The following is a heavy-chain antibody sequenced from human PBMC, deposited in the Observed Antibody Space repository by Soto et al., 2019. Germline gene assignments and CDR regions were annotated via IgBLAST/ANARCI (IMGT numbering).Heavy chain of an antibody. J-gene: IGHJ4*02. Sequence: GSLRLSCAASGFNVSINYMSWVRRAPGKGLEWVSVIYSGGSSYYADSVKGRFTISRDNSKNTLYLQMNSLRAEDTAVYYCARVKPQYQIAVAGVFNYWGQGTLVTVSS. CDR1: GFNVSINY. CDR2: IYSGGSS. CDR3: ARVKPQYQIAVAGVFNY. D-gene: IGHD6-19*01. V-gene: IGHV3-66*01.